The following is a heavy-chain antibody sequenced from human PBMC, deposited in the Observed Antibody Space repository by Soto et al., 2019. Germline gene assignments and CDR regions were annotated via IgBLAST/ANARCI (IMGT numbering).Heavy chain of an antibody. CDR2: ISGSDGST. CDR1: GFTFSSYA. D-gene: IGHD6-13*01. V-gene: IGHV3-23*01. CDR3: ARRSSSWYFDY. Sequence: EVQLLESGGGLVQPGGSLRLSCAASGFTFSSYAMNWVRQAPGKGLEWVSVISGSDGSTYYADSVKGRFTISRDNSKNTLNLQMNSLRGEETAVYCARRSSSWYFDYWGQGTLVTVSS. J-gene: IGHJ4*02.